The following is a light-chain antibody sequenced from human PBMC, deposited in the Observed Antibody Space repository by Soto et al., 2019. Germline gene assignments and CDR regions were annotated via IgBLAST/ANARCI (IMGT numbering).Light chain of an antibody. V-gene: IGKV3-20*01. Sequence: VVTQSPATLSASPGARVTLSCRASQFVSSRLAWYQRRPGQVPRLLIYGASSRATGIPDRFSGSGSGTDLTLTISRLEPEDCEVYYCQQYGSSPHTFGQGTKVDIK. CDR3: QQYGSSPHT. J-gene: IGKJ1*01. CDR2: GAS. CDR1: QFVSSR.